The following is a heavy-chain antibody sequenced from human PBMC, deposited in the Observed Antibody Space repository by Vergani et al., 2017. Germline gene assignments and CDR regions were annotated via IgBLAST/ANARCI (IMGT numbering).Heavy chain of an antibody. CDR2: IPNDGTYT. J-gene: IGHJ6*02. CDR3: AKGVYCSSTSCYEGRGYYYGMGV. D-gene: IGHD2-2*01. CDR1: GFTFSTYW. Sequence: EVQLVESGGDLVQPGRSLRLSCAASGFTFSTYWMHWVRQAPGKGLVWVSRIPNDGTYTTYANSVKGRFTLSRDNAKNTLYLQMNSLRADDTAVYYCAKGVYCSSTSCYEGRGYYYGMGVWGQGTTVTFSS. V-gene: IGHV3-74*02.